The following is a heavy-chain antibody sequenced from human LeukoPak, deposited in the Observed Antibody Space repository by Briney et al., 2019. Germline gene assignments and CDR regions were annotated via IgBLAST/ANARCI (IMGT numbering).Heavy chain of an antibody. J-gene: IGHJ4*02. CDR3: AVRGGSLYYFGY. CDR1: GYTFTSYD. Sequence: ASVKVSCKASGYTFTSYDINWVRQAAGQGLEWMGWMNPNSGNTGYAQKFQGRVTMTRNTSISTAYMELSSLRSEDTAVYYCAVRGGSLYYFGYWGQGTLVTVSS. D-gene: IGHD2-15*01. CDR2: MNPNSGNT. V-gene: IGHV1-8*01.